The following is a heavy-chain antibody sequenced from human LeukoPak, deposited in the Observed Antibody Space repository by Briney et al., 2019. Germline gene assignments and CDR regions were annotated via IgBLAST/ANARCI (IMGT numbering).Heavy chain of an antibody. J-gene: IGHJ5*02. CDR1: GYTFTGYY. V-gene: IGHV1-2*02. CDR2: INPNSGGT. D-gene: IGHD3-3*01. Sequence: GASVKVSCKASGYTFTGYYMHWVRQAPGQGLEWIGWINPNSGGTNYAQKFQGRVTMTRDTSISTAYMELSRLRSDDTAVYYCARGPLYYDFWSGPNQSNWFDPWGQGTLVTVSS. CDR3: ARGPLYYDFWSGPNQSNWFDP.